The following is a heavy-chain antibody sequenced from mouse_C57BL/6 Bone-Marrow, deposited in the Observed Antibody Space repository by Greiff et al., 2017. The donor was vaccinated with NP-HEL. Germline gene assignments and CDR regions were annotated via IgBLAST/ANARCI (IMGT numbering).Heavy chain of an antibody. J-gene: IGHJ1*03. CDR3: TTGLRRYWYFDV. CDR1: GFNIKDDY. CDR2: IDPENGDT. V-gene: IGHV14-4*01. Sequence: VQLQQSGAELVRPGASVKLSCTASGFNIKDDYMHWVKQRPEQGLEWIEWIDPENGDTEYASKFQGKATITADTSSNTAYLQLSSLTSEDTAVYYCTTGLRRYWYFDVWGTGTTVTVSS. D-gene: IGHD2-4*01.